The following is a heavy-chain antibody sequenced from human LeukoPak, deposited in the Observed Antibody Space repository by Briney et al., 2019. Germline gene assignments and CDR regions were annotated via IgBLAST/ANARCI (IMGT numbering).Heavy chain of an antibody. CDR2: IYYSGST. CDR1: GGSISSSSYD. V-gene: IGHV4-39*01. Sequence: PSETLSLTCTVSGGSISSSSYDWGWICQPPGKGLEWIGSIYYSGSTSYNPSLKSRVTISVDRSKNQLSLNLSSVTAADTAVYHCARHRAPQYYYDSSGYYFDYWGRGTLVTVSS. CDR3: ARHRAPQYYYDSSGYYFDY. J-gene: IGHJ4*02. D-gene: IGHD3-22*01.